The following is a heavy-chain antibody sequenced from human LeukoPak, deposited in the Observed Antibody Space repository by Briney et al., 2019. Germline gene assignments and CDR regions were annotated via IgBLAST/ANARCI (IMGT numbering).Heavy chain of an antibody. CDR3: ARQPYYYDSSSYHSSFDY. D-gene: IGHD3-22*01. V-gene: IGHV4-39*01. CDR2: IYYSGST. J-gene: IGHJ4*02. CDR1: GGSISSSSYY. Sequence: SETLSLTCTVSGGSISSSSYYWGWIHQPPGKGLEWIGSIYYSGSTYYNPSLKSRVTISVDTSKNQFSLELRSVTAADTAVYYCARQPYYYDSSSYHSSFDYWGQGTLVTVSS.